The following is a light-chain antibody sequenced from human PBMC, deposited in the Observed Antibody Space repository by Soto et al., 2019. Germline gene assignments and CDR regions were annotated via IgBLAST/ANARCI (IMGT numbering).Light chain of an antibody. Sequence: DIQMTQSPSSLSASVGDRVTITCRASQSISSYLNGYQQKPGKAPKLLIYAASSLQSGVPSRIGGSGSGTAFTLTNSSLQPEDFATYYCQQSYSTPFTFGRGTKVDIK. CDR1: QSISSY. CDR2: AAS. CDR3: QQSYSTPFT. V-gene: IGKV1-39*01. J-gene: IGKJ3*01.